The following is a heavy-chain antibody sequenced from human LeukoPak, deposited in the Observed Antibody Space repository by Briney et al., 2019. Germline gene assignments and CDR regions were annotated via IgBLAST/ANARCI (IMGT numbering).Heavy chain of an antibody. Sequence: SVKVSCKASGGTFSSYAISWVRQAPGQGLEWMGGIIPIFGTANYAQKFQGRVTITADESTSTAYMELSSLRSEDTAVYYCLRDCSGGSCLVGWGQGTLVTVSS. CDR2: IIPIFGTA. D-gene: IGHD2-15*01. CDR1: GGTFSSYA. CDR3: LRDCSGGSCLVG. J-gene: IGHJ4*02. V-gene: IGHV1-69*13.